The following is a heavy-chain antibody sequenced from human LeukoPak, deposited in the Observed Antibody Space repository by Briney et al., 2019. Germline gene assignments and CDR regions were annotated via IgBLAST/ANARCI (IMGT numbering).Heavy chain of an antibody. CDR1: GGSISSGDYY. V-gene: IGHV4-30-4*08. Sequence: SETLSLTCTVSGGSISSGDYYWRWLRQPPGKGPEWLGYIYYSGSTYYNPSLKSRVTISVDTSKNQFSLKLSSVTAADTAVYYCARGGTGTTPAYYYMDVWGKGTTVTVSS. D-gene: IGHD1-1*01. CDR3: ARGGTGTTPAYYYMDV. CDR2: IYYSGST. J-gene: IGHJ6*03.